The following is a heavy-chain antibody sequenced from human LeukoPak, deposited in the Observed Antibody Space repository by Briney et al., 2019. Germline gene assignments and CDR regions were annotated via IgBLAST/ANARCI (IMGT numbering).Heavy chain of an antibody. CDR2: ISYDGSNK. D-gene: IGHD1-1*01. J-gene: IGHJ6*02. Sequence: GGSLRLSCAASGFTFSSYGMHWVRQAPGKGLEWVAVISYDGSNKYYADSVKGRFTISRDNSMNTLYLQMNSLRAEDTAVYYCAKAPQAGYTYGMDVWGQGTTVTVSS. V-gene: IGHV3-30*18. CDR3: AKAPQAGYTYGMDV. CDR1: GFTFSSYG.